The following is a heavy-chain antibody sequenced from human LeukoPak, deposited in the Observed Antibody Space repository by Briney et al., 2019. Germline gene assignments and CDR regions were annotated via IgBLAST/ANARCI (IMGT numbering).Heavy chain of an antibody. J-gene: IGHJ6*02. CDR3: AKDRGRGYDILTGYYYYYGMDV. V-gene: IGHV3-23*01. D-gene: IGHD3-9*01. Sequence: PGGSLRLSCAASGFTFSSYAMSWVRQAPGKGLEWVSAISGSGGSTYYADSVKGRFTISRDNSKNTLYLQMNSLRAEDTALYYCAKDRGRGYDILTGYYYYYGMDVWGQGTTVTVSS. CDR1: GFTFSSYA. CDR2: ISGSGGST.